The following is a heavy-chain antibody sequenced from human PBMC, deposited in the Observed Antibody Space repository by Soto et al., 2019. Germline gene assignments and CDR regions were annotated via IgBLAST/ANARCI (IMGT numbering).Heavy chain of an antibody. CDR1: GFTFSSYW. CDR2: IKEDGSQK. CDR3: ARGDYYDVSGPFSDAFDI. Sequence: PGGFLRLSCAASGFTFSSYWRSWVRQAPGKGLEWVANIKEDGSQKWYVDSVKGRFTISRDNVKNSLYLQMNSLRVEDTAVYYCARGDYYDVSGPFSDAFDIWGQGTMVTVSS. J-gene: IGHJ3*02. D-gene: IGHD3-22*01. V-gene: IGHV3-7*04.